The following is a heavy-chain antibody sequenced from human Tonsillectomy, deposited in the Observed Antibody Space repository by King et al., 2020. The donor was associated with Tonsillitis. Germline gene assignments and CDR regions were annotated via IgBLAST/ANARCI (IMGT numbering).Heavy chain of an antibody. CDR2: ISGSGGST. D-gene: IGHD4-17*01. J-gene: IGHJ6*02. V-gene: IGHV3-23*04. CDR1: RFTFSSYA. CDR3: ANAAGFYGDYNYYDYGMDV. Sequence: EVQLVESGGGLVQPGGSLRLSCAASRFTFSSYAMSWVRQAPGKGLEWVSSISGSGGSTYYADSVKGRFTISRDNSKNTLYLQMNSLRAEDTAVYYCANAAGFYGDYNYYDYGMDVWGQGTTVTVSS.